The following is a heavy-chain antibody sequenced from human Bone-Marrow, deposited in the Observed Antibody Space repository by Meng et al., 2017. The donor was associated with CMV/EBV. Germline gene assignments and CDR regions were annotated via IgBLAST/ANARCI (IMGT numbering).Heavy chain of an antibody. Sequence: GESLKISCAASGFTFSSYAMSWVRQAPGKGLEWVSAISGSGGSTYYADSVKGRFTISRDNAKNSLYLQMNSLRAEDTAVYYCASGSQGSIFDYWGQGTLVTGSS. V-gene: IGHV3-23*01. J-gene: IGHJ4*02. D-gene: IGHD1-26*01. CDR3: ASGSQGSIFDY. CDR2: ISGSGGST. CDR1: GFTFSSYA.